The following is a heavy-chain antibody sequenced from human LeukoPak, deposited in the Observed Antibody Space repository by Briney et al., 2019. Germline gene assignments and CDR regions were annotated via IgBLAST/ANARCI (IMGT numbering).Heavy chain of an antibody. J-gene: IGHJ4*02. CDR2: IYYSRST. CDR3: ARQTPRDGYNYYY. V-gene: IGHV4-39*01. Sequence: PSETLSLTCTVSGGSISSSSYYWGWIRQPPGKGLEWIGSIYYSRSTYYNPSLKSRVTISVDTSKNQFSLKLSSVTAADTAVYYCARQTPRDGYNYYYWGQGTLVTVSS. D-gene: IGHD5-24*01. CDR1: GGSISSSSYY.